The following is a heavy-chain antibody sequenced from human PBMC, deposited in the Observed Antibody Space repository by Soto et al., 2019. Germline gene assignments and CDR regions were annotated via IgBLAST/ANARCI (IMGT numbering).Heavy chain of an antibody. CDR1: GDSLSSYY. Sequence: SETLSLTCTVSGDSLSSYYWSWIRQPPGKGLEWIGYIYYSGSTNHNPSLKSRVTISLDTSKNQFSLKLTSVTAADTAVYYCARTRDLKYGSTWYGFDYWGQGTLVTVSS. V-gene: IGHV4-59*01. CDR3: ARTRDLKYGSTWYGFDY. J-gene: IGHJ4*02. CDR2: IYYSGST. D-gene: IGHD6-13*01.